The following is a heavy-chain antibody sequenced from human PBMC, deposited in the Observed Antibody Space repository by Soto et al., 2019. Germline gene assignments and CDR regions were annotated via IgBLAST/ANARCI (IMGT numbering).Heavy chain of an antibody. Sequence: PGGSLRLSCAASGFTCSSCAMSWVRQAPGKGPEWGSAISGGGGSTYYADSEKGRFTISRDNSKNTMYLQMNSLRAEDTAVYYCAKDWGFDYWGQGTLVTVSS. J-gene: IGHJ4*02. CDR2: ISGGGGST. CDR1: GFTCSSCA. CDR3: AKDWGFDY. V-gene: IGHV3-23*01. D-gene: IGHD3-16*01.